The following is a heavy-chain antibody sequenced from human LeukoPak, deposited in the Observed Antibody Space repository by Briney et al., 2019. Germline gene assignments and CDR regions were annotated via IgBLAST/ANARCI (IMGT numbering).Heavy chain of an antibody. CDR2: IIPIFGIA. Sequence: ASVKVSCKASGGTFSSYAISWVRQAPGQGLEWMGRIIPIFGIANYAQKFQGRVTITADKSTSTAYMELSSPRSEDTAVYYCARGRTRIAAAGDYYGMDVWGQGTTVTVSS. J-gene: IGHJ6*02. D-gene: IGHD6-13*01. CDR3: ARGRTRIAAAGDYYGMDV. CDR1: GGTFSSYA. V-gene: IGHV1-69*04.